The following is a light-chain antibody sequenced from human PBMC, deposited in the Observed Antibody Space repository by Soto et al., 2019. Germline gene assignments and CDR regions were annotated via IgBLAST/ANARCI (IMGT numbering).Light chain of an antibody. J-gene: IGKJ1*01. V-gene: IGKV3-20*01. CDR1: QSVSNNY. CDR3: QQSGSSPWP. Sequence: ILWTQSSGTLTLSPGSRATHSCMASQSVSNNYLAWYQQKPGQAPRLIIYGAYNRATGIQDRFSGSGCGTDFTLTIRRLEPEDFAVYYCQQSGSSPWPLGTRNQVDLK. CDR2: GAY.